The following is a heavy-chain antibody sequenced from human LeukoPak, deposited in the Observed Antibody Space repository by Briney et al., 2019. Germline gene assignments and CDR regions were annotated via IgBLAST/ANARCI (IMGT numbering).Heavy chain of an antibody. J-gene: IGHJ4*02. CDR3: AKVEAGVIRYFDPDY. CDR1: GFTFSSYG. V-gene: IGHV3-30*18. Sequence: GVSLRLFCAASGFTFSSYGMHWVRQAPGKALEWVADISYDGSNKYYADSVKVRFTISTDHSKSTLYLQMNSLRAEDTGVYYCAKVEAGVIRYFDPDYSGQGSVVSVSS. D-gene: IGHD3-9*01. CDR2: ISYDGSNK.